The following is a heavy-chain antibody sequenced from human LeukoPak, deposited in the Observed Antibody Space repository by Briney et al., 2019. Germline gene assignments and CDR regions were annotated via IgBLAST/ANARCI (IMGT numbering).Heavy chain of an antibody. CDR2: ISGSGTST. V-gene: IGHV3-23*01. CDR3: ARYCSGDSCSGGFDY. Sequence: PGGSLRLSCAVSGFTFSSYAMSWVRQAPGKGLEWVSAISGSGTSTYYVDSVRGRFTVSRDNSKNTLYVQINSLRAEDTAVYYCARYCSGDSCSGGFDYWGQGTLVTVSS. D-gene: IGHD2-15*01. J-gene: IGHJ4*02. CDR1: GFTFSSYA.